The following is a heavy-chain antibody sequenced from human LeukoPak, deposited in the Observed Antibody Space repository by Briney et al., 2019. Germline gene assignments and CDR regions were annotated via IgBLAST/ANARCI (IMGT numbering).Heavy chain of an antibody. V-gene: IGHV3-7*03. CDR1: GFTFSSYW. Sequence: GGSLRLSCAASGFTFSSYWMSWVRQAPGKGLEWVASIKQDGSQKPYVDSVKGRFTISRDNAKNSLYLQMNSLRAEDTALYYCAKIAAAADFDYWGQGTLVTVSS. CDR3: AKIAAAADFDY. CDR2: IKQDGSQK. J-gene: IGHJ4*02. D-gene: IGHD6-13*01.